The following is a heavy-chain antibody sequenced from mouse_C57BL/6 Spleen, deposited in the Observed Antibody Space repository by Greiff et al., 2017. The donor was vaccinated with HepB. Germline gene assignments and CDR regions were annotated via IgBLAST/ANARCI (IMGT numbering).Heavy chain of an antibody. CDR3: ARGHFTTVVYFDY. CDR2: IYPGSGNT. Sequence: QVHVKQSGAELVRPGASVKLSCKASGYTFTDYYINWVKQRPGQGLEWIARIYPGSGNTYYNEKFKGKATLTAEKSSSTAYMQLSSLTSEDSAVYFCARGHFTTVVYFDYWGQGTTLTVSS. CDR1: GYTFTDYY. J-gene: IGHJ2*01. V-gene: IGHV1-76*01. D-gene: IGHD1-1*01.